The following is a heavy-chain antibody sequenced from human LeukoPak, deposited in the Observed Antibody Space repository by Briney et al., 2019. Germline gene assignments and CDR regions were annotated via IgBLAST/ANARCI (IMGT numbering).Heavy chain of an antibody. CDR2: IIPILGIA. V-gene: IGHV1-69*10. CDR1: GGTFSSYA. Sequence: GASVKVSCKASGGTFSSYAISWVRQAPGQGLEWMGWIIPILGIANYAQKFQGSVTITADKSTSTAYMELSSLRSEDTAVYYCASGGIQLLPIDYWGQGTLVTVSS. D-gene: IGHD5-18*01. CDR3: ASGGIQLLPIDY. J-gene: IGHJ4*02.